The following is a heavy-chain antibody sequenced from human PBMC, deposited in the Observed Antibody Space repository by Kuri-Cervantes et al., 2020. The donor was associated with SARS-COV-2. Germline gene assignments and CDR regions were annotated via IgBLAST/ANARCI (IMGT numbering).Heavy chain of an antibody. CDR1: GFTFSSYG. D-gene: IGHD6-6*01. CDR2: IWYDGSNK. CDR3: ARGIAARRGYYYYGMDV. Sequence: GGSLRLSCAVSGFTFSSYGMHWVRQAPGKGLEWVAVIWYDGSNKYYADSVKGRFTISRDNSKNTLYLQMNSLRAEDTAVYYCARGIAARRGYYYYGMDVWGQGTMVTGSS. V-gene: IGHV3-33*01. J-gene: IGHJ6*02.